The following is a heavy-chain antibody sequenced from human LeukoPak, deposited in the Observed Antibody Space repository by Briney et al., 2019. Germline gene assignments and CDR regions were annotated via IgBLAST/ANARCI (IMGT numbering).Heavy chain of an antibody. CDR2: IYYRGTT. V-gene: IGHV4-39*07. Sequence: PSEALSLTCTVSGGSISSSSYYWGWIRQPPGKGLEWIGSIYYRGTTNYNPSLKSRVTISVDTSKDQFSLKLSSVTAADTAVYYCARGYYDGSDYYDAFDIWGQGTMVTVSS. J-gene: IGHJ3*02. CDR1: GGSISSSSYY. CDR3: ARGYYDGSDYYDAFDI. D-gene: IGHD3-22*01.